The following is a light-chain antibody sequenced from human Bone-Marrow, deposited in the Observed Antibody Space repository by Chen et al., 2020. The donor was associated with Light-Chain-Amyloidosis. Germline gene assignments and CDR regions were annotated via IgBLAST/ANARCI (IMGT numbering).Light chain of an antibody. CDR2: GAS. J-gene: IGKJ1*01. CDR3: QQYNNWPLA. CDR1: QSVSSN. V-gene: IGKV3-15*01. Sequence: EIVMTQSPATLSVSPGETATLSCRASQSVSSNLAWYQQKPGQSPRLLIYGASSRATGIPARVSGSGSGTEFTLTISSLQSEDFAVYYCQQYNNWPLAFGQGTRVEIK.